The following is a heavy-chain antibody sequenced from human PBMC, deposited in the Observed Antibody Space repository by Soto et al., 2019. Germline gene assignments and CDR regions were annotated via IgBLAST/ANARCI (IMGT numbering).Heavy chain of an antibody. J-gene: IGHJ6*02. CDR3: ARGIEGWYQGRYYYGMDV. Sequence: QVQLQESGPGLVKPSETLSLTCTVSGGSVSSGSYYWSWIRQPPGKGLEWIGYIYYSGSTNYNPSRKSSVTLSVDTSKNQFSLTLSSVTAADTAVYYCARGIEGWYQGRYYYGMDVWGQGTTVTVSS. CDR2: IYYSGST. CDR1: GGSVSSGSYY. D-gene: IGHD6-19*01. V-gene: IGHV4-61*01.